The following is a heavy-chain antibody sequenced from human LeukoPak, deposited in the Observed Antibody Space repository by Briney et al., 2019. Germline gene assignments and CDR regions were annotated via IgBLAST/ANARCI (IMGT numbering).Heavy chain of an antibody. Sequence: GGSLRLSCAASGFTFSSYSMNWVRQAPGKGLEWVSSISSSSSYIYYADSVKGRFTISRDNAKNSLYLQMNSLRAEDTAVYYCAGEATYYGSGSYSPDWGQGTLVTVSS. CDR1: GFTFSSYS. CDR2: ISSSSSYI. V-gene: IGHV3-21*01. CDR3: AGEATYYGSGSYSPD. D-gene: IGHD3-10*01. J-gene: IGHJ4*02.